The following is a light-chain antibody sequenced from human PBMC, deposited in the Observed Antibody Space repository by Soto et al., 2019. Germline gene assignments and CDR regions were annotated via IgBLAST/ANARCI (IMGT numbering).Light chain of an antibody. Sequence: EIVLTQSPGTLSLSPGKRATLSCRASQSVSSSYLAWYRQKPGQAPRLLIYDASSRATGIPDRFSGSGSGTDFTLTISRLEPEDFAVYYCQQYGSLMWTFGQGTKVDNK. CDR1: QSVSSSY. CDR2: DAS. J-gene: IGKJ1*01. V-gene: IGKV3-20*01. CDR3: QQYGSLMWT.